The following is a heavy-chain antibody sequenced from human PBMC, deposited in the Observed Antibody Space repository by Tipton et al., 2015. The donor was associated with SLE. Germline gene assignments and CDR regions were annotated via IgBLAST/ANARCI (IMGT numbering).Heavy chain of an antibody. V-gene: IGHV4-59*11. CDR3: ARGGLGYSYYYYMDV. J-gene: IGHJ6*03. Sequence: GLVKPSETLSLTCTVSGGSISSHYWSWFRQPPGKGLEWIGYIYYSGSTNYNPSLKSRVTISVDTSKNQFSLKLSSVTAADTAVYYCARGGLGYSYYYYMDVWGKGTTVTVSS. D-gene: IGHD5-18*01. CDR2: IYYSGST. CDR1: GGSISSHY.